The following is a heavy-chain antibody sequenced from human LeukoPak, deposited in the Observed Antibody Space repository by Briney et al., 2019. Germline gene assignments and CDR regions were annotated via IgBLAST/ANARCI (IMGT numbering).Heavy chain of an antibody. CDR2: INSDGSST. CDR3: ARDMSPPWSGYPGGFDY. V-gene: IGHV3-74*01. Sequence: PGLSLRLSCASSGFTFSSYCMHWVPQAPGKGRVCVSRINSDGSSTSYADSVKGRFTISRDNAKNTMYMQMISLRAEDTAVYYCARDMSPPWSGYPGGFDYWGQGTMVTVSS. D-gene: IGHD3-3*01. J-gene: IGHJ4*02. CDR1: GFTFSSYC.